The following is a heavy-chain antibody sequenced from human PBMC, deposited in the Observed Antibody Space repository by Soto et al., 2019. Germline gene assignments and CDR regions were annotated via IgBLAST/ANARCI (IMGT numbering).Heavy chain of an antibody. CDR3: AGTISSARGLQNYP. Sequence: ASVTLSLPCTVSESTVSSGSYSWCWISRPPGKGLEWSGYIYYSGSTNYTPSLKSKFSIGVDASKSQFSLKLSSVTDADTAVYYGAGTISSARGLQNYPRGQGTLFTVSS. CDR2: IYYSGST. CDR1: ESTVSSGSYS. D-gene: IGHD5-12*01. V-gene: IGHV4-61*01. J-gene: IGHJ4*03.